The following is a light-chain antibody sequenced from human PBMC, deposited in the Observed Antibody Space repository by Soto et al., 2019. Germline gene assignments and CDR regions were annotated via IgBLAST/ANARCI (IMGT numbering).Light chain of an antibody. V-gene: IGLV2-14*01. Sequence: QSVLPQPASVSGSPGQSITISCTGTSSDVGGYNYVSWYQQHPGKAPKLMIYEVSNRPSGVSNRFSGSKSGNTASLTISGLQAEDEADYYCSSYTSSSTLVFGGGTQLTVL. CDR3: SSYTSSSTLV. J-gene: IGLJ2*01. CDR2: EVS. CDR1: SSDVGGYNY.